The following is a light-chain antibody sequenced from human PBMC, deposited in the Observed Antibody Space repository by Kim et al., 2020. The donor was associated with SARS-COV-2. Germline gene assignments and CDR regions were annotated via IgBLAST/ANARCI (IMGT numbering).Light chain of an antibody. CDR3: QSGRL. Sequence: ELPGSTVTISGTRSSGRIASNFVQWYQQRPGSAPTSVIYEDNQRPSWVPDRFSGSIDDSSNSASLTISGLKTEDEADYYCQSGRLFGGGTQLTVL. J-gene: IGLJ2*01. CDR2: EDN. V-gene: IGLV6-57*03. CDR1: SGRIASNF.